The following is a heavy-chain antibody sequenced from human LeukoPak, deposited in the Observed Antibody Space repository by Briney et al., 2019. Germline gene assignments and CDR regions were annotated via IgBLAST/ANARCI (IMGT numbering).Heavy chain of an antibody. J-gene: IGHJ6*02. CDR3: ARYCGGDCYGMDA. CDR2: TKQDASEK. CDR1: GFSFSSYW. Sequence: GGSLRLSCAASGFSFSSYWMSWVRQAPGKGLEWVANTKQDASEKYYVDSVKGRFTISRDNAKNSLYLQMNSLRVEDTAVYYCARYCGGDCYGMDAWGQGTTVTVSS. D-gene: IGHD2-21*01. V-gene: IGHV3-7*01.